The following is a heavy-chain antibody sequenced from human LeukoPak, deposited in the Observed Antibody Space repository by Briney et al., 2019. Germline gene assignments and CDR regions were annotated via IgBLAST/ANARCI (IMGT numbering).Heavy chain of an antibody. CDR2: INHSGST. Sequence: SETLSLTCAVYGGSFSGYYWSWIRQPPGTGLEWIGEINHSGSTNYNPSLKSRVTISVDTSKNQFSLKLSSVTAADTAVYYCVLDYYDSSGYRFDYWGQGTLVTVSS. V-gene: IGHV4-34*01. CDR1: GGSFSGYY. J-gene: IGHJ4*02. CDR3: VLDYYDSSGYRFDY. D-gene: IGHD3-22*01.